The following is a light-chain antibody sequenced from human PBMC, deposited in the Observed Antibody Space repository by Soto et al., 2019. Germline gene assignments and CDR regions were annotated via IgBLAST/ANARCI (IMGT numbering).Light chain of an antibody. CDR1: QSVDSNY. Sequence: EIVLTQSPGTLSLSPGERATLSCRASQSVDSNYLAWYQQKPGQAPRLLIYAATSRATGIPDRFSGSGSGTDFTLTISRLEPEDFAVYYCQQYGSSSTFGGGTKVEIK. V-gene: IGKV3-20*01. CDR2: AAT. CDR3: QQYGSSST. J-gene: IGKJ4*01.